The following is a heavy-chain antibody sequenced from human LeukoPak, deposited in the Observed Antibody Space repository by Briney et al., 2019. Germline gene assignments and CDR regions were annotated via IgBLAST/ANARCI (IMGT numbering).Heavy chain of an antibody. Sequence: GGSLRLSCEASGFIFSLYNMNWVRQAPGRGLEWVPSIGGSGSATFYADSVRGRFTVSRDNAKNSLFLQLNSLRAEDSAVYYCAKDKFDYDSTGYPYDYWGQGVLVTVSS. CDR1: GFIFSLYN. CDR2: IGGSGSAT. V-gene: IGHV3-21*06. D-gene: IGHD3-22*01. CDR3: AKDKFDYDSTGYPYDY. J-gene: IGHJ4*02.